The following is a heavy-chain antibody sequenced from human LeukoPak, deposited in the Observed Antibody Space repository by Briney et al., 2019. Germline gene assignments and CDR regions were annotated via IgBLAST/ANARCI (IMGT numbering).Heavy chain of an antibody. CDR2: IYYSGST. J-gene: IGHJ5*02. D-gene: IGHD4-17*01. CDR3: ARQNYGDT. CDR1: GGSISSYY. V-gene: IGHV4-59*08. Sequence: SETLSLTCTVSGGSISSYYWSWIRQPPGKGLEWIGYIYYSGSTHYNPSLKSRVTISVDTSKNEFSLKLSSVTAADTAVYYCARQNYGDTWGQGTLVTVSS.